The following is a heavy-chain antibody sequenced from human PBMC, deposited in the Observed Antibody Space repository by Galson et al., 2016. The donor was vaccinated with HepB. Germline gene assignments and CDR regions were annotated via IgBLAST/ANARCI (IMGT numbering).Heavy chain of an antibody. D-gene: IGHD5-12*01. V-gene: IGHV1-2*02. CDR1: GYTFTGYY. CDR3: AIGYGAETPGDAFEI. CDR2: IDPNGGGA. Sequence: SVKVSCKASGYTFTGYYIHWIRQAPGQGLEWMGWIDPNGGGANYTQRFQGRVTMTRDMSIIPAYMELRRLTSDDTAVYYCAIGYGAETPGDAFEIWGPGTVVTVSS. J-gene: IGHJ3*02.